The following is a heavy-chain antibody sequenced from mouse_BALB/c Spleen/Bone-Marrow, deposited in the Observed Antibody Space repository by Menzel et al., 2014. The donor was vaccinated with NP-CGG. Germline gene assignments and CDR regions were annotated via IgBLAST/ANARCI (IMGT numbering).Heavy chain of an antibody. D-gene: IGHD1-1*01. Sequence: QVQLQQSGAELVRPGASVKLSCKASGYTFTSYWINWVKQRPGQDLEWIGNIYPSDSYTNYNQKFKDKATLTVDKSSSTAYMQLSGPTSEDSAVYYCTREGYYGSSYVDYWGQGTTLTVSS. V-gene: IGHV1-69*02. J-gene: IGHJ2*01. CDR1: GYTFTSYW. CDR3: TREGYYGSSYVDY. CDR2: IYPSDSYT.